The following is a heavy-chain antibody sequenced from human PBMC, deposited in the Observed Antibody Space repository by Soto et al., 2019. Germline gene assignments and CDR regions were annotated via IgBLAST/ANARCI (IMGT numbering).Heavy chain of an antibody. CDR2: IIPIFGTA. V-gene: IGHV1-69*13. CDR3: AREGTVTTRQYSWFDP. J-gene: IGHJ5*02. Sequence: AASVKVSCKASGGTFSSYAISWVRQAPGQGLEWMGGIIPIFGTANYAQKFQGRVTITADESTSTAYMELSSLRSEDTAVYYCAREGTVTTRQYSWFDPWGQGTLVPVSS. D-gene: IGHD4-4*01. CDR1: GGTFSSYA.